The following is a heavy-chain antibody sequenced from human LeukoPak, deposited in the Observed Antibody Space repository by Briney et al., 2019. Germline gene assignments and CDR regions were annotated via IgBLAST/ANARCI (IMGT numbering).Heavy chain of an antibody. J-gene: IGHJ4*02. CDR2: IYSGGST. V-gene: IGHV3-53*01. CDR1: GFTVSSNY. Sequence: GGSLRLSCAASGFTVSSNYMSWVRQAPGKGLEWVSVIYSGGSTYYADSVKGRFTISRDNAKNSLYLQMNSLRAEDTAVYYCARSVVPAAIQVGVDYWGQGTLVTVSS. CDR3: ARSVVPAAIQVGVDY. D-gene: IGHD2-2*02.